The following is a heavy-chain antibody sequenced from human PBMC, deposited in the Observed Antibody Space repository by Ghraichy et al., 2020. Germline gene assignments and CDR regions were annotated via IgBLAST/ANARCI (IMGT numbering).Heavy chain of an antibody. CDR2: IYTSGST. Sequence: SETLSLTCTVSGGSISSYYWSWIRQPPGKGLEWIGYIYTSGSTNYNPSLKSRVTISVDTSKNQFSLKLSSVTAADTAVYYCARHVAPKVPDSPEYYFDYWGQGTLVTVSS. J-gene: IGHJ4*02. CDR3: ARHVAPKVPDSPEYYFDY. CDR1: GGSISSYY. V-gene: IGHV4-4*09.